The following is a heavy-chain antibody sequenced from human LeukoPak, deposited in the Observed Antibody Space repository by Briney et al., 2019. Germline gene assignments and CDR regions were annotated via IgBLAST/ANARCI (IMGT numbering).Heavy chain of an antibody. CDR1: GFTFSSYS. Sequence: GGSLRLSCAASGFTFSSYSMNWVRHAPGKGLEWVSSISSSSSYIYYADSVKGRFTISRDNAKNSLYLQMNSLRAEDTAVYYCARNLRVGATSHAFDIWGKGTMVTVSS. J-gene: IGHJ3*02. CDR3: ARNLRVGATSHAFDI. D-gene: IGHD1-26*01. V-gene: IGHV3-21*01. CDR2: ISSSSSYI.